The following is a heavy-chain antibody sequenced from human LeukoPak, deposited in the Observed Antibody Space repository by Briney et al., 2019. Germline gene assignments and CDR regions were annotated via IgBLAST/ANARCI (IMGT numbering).Heavy chain of an antibody. CDR2: INPSGDST. D-gene: IGHD3-16*01. CDR3: AKLATSDTGETY. Sequence: SVKVSCKASGYTFTINHIHWVRQAPGQGLEWMGVINPSGDSTTYAQNFQGRVTMTRDTSTSTVYMELRSLGSEDTAIYYCAKLATSDTGETYWGQGTLVTVSS. J-gene: IGHJ4*02. V-gene: IGHV1-46*01. CDR1: GYTFTINH.